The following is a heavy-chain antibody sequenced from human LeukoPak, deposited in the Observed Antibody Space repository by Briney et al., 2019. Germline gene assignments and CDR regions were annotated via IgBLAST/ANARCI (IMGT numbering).Heavy chain of an antibody. CDR3: ARDWGYFSSTSCYVSHYFDY. J-gene: IGHJ4*02. D-gene: IGHD2-2*01. Sequence: ASVKVSCKASGYTFTGYYMHWVRQAPGQGLEWMGWINPNSGGTNYAQKFQGRVTMTRDTSISTAYMELSRLRSDDTAVYYCARDWGYFSSTSCYVSHYFDYWGQGTLVTVSS. CDR2: INPNSGGT. CDR1: GYTFTGYY. V-gene: IGHV1-2*02.